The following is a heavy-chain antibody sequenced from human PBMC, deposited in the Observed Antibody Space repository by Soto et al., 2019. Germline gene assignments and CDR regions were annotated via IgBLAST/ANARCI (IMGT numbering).Heavy chain of an antibody. D-gene: IGHD6-6*01. Sequence: ASVKVSCKVSGYTLTELSMHWVRQAPGKGLEWMGGFDPEDGETIYAQKFQGRVTMTEDTSTDTAYMELSSLRSEDTAVYYCAMAVLFEYSSSSPFDYWGQGTLVTVSS. J-gene: IGHJ4*02. CDR3: AMAVLFEYSSSSPFDY. V-gene: IGHV1-24*01. CDR2: FDPEDGET. CDR1: GYTLTELS.